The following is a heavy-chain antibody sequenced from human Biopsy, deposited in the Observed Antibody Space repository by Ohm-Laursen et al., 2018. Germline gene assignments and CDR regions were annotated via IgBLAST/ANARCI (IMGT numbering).Heavy chain of an antibody. CDR3: AKDGGQWLGGAFDI. V-gene: IGHV3-30*18. D-gene: IGHD6-19*01. CDR1: GFGMYA. J-gene: IGHJ3*02. Sequence: SLRLSCSASGFGMYAMHWVRQPPGKGLEWLAVIAYDGSNKYYAESVKGRFNISRDRSRDTVHLQMNSLRYEDTALYYCAKDGGQWLGGAFDIWGHGTMVSVSS. CDR2: IAYDGSNK.